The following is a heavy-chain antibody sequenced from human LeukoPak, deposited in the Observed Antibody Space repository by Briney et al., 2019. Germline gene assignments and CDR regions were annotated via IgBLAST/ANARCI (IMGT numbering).Heavy chain of an antibody. V-gene: IGHV3-23*01. D-gene: IGHD4-17*01. CDR3: AKNYGDSYFDY. Sequence: QTGGSLRLSCAASGVTFSSYAMTWVRQAPGKGLEWVSGISGSGGTTYYADSVKGRFTISRDNSKNTLYLQMNSLRAEDTAVYYCAKNYGDSYFDYWAQGTLVTVSS. J-gene: IGHJ4*02. CDR2: ISGSGGTT. CDR1: GVTFSSYA.